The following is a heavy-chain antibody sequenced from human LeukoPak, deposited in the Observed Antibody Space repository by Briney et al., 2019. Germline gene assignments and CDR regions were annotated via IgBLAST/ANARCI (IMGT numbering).Heavy chain of an antibody. CDR2: TNPNSGNT. CDR3: ARDPPRHYDFWSGYAFFDY. V-gene: IGHV1-8*01. J-gene: IGHJ4*02. D-gene: IGHD3-3*01. CDR1: GYTFTSYD. Sequence: ASVKVSCKASGYTFTSYDINWVRQATGQGLEWMGWTNPNSGNTGYAQKFQGRVTMTRNTSISTAYMELSSLRSEDTAVYYCARDPPRHYDFWSGYAFFDYWGQGTLVTVSS.